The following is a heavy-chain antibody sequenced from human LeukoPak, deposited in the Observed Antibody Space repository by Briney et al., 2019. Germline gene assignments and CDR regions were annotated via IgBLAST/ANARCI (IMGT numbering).Heavy chain of an antibody. CDR1: GFTFSTYN. J-gene: IGHJ3*02. V-gene: IGHV3-21*01. D-gene: IGHD3-10*01. CDR2: ISSSSNYI. CDR3: ARTSDYYDAFDI. Sequence: GGSLRLSCAASGFTFSTYNMNWVRQAPGKGLEWVSSISSSSNYIYYADSVKGRFTISRDNAKNSLYLQMNSLRAEDTAVYYCARTSDYYDAFDIWGQGTMVTVSS.